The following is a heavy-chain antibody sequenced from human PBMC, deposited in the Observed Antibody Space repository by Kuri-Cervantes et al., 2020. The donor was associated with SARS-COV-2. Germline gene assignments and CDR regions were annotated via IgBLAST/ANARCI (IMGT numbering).Heavy chain of an antibody. Sequence: GESLKISCAASGFTFSGRWIHWVRQAPGKGLEWVSAISGSGGSTYYADSVKGRFTISRDNSKNTLYLQMNSLRAEDTAVYYCAKVLGGYSYGYHGRWGQGILVTVSS. CDR3: AKVLGGYSYGYHGR. CDR2: ISGSGGST. CDR1: GFTFSGRW. J-gene: IGHJ4*02. D-gene: IGHD5-18*01. V-gene: IGHV3-23*01.